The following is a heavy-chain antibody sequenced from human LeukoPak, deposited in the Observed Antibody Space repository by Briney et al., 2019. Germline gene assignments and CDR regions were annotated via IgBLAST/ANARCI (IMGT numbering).Heavy chain of an antibody. CDR1: GYSFTDYW. CDR3: ARHGLEGCRGGMCYRSFHYYGMDV. D-gene: IGHD2-15*01. Sequence: GESLQISCKGSGYSFTDYWIGWVRQMPGKGLEWMGLIFPGDFELKYSPSFQGQVIISVDKSIDTAYLQWSSLQASDTAMYYCARHGLEGCRGGMCYRSFHYYGMDVWGQGTTVTVSS. J-gene: IGHJ6*02. CDR2: IFPGDFEL. V-gene: IGHV5-51*01.